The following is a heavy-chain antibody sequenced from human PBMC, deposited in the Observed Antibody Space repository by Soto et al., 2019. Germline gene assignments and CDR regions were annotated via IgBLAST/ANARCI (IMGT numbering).Heavy chain of an antibody. CDR3: AKVESYDFWGGYDYYDYSHYGMDV. V-gene: IGHV3-23*01. Sequence: GGSLRLSCAASEFTFNNYAMTWVRQTPGKGLEWVAGISGPGGGTYYADSVKGRFTISRDNSKNTLFLQMNGLRGEDTAVYYCAKVESYDFWGGYDYYDYSHYGMDVWGQGTTVTVSS. CDR1: EFTFNNYA. J-gene: IGHJ6*02. D-gene: IGHD3-3*01. CDR2: ISGPGGGT.